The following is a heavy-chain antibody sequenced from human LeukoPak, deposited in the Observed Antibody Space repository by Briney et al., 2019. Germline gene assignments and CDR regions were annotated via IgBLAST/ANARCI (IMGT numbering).Heavy chain of an antibody. V-gene: IGHV3-9*01. J-gene: IGHJ6*03. Sequence: GGSLRLSCVASGFTFGDYPMHWVRHVPGKGLEWVSGINWNGGSIVYADSVKGRFTISRDNAKNSLYLQMNSLRAEDTALYYCAKDGRFSGSPYFYYMDVWGKGTTITVS. CDR2: INWNGGSI. CDR1: GFTFGDYP. D-gene: IGHD1-26*01. CDR3: AKDGRFSGSPYFYYMDV.